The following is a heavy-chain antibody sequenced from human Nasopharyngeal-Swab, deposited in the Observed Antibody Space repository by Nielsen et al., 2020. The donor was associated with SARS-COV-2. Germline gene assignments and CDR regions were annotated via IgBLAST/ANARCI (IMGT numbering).Heavy chain of an antibody. CDR2: IKSKTDGETT. J-gene: IGHJ4*02. V-gene: IGHV3-15*01. D-gene: IGHD2-8*02. Sequence: GESLKISCAASGFTFSNAWMSWVRQAPGKGLEWVGRIKSKTDGETTDYAAPVKGRFTISRDDSKNTLYLQMNSLKTEDTAVYYCTTSKEAYCTGGVCSITPFDYWGQGTLVTVSS. CDR3: TTSKEAYCTGGVCSITPFDY. CDR1: GFTFSNAW.